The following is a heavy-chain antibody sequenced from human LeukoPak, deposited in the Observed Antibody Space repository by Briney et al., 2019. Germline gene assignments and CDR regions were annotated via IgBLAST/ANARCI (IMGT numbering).Heavy chain of an antibody. J-gene: IGHJ3*02. D-gene: IGHD6-19*01. V-gene: IGHV4-59*12. Sequence: SETLSLTCTVSGGSISSYYWSWIRQPPGKGLEWIGYIYYSGSTNYNPSLKSRVTMSVDTSKNQFSLNLSSVTAADTAVYYCARDSYSSGWHSAFDIWGQGTMVTVSS. CDR1: GGSISSYY. CDR3: ARDSYSSGWHSAFDI. CDR2: IYYSGST.